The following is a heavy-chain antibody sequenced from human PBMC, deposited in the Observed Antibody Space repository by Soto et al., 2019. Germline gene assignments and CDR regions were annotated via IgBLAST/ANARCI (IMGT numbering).Heavy chain of an antibody. D-gene: IGHD3-9*01. J-gene: IGHJ6*02. CDR3: ARPRMGEIRYVDWSTSKYYYGMDV. CDR1: RGSVSSGSFY. CDR2: IYYGGST. V-gene: IGHV4-39*01. Sequence: SETLSLTCTVSRGSVSSGSFYWAWIRQPPGKGLEWIGSIYYGGSTHYNPSLKSRVSISVDTSKNQFSLKLTSVTAADTAVYYCARPRMGEIRYVDWSTSKYYYGMDVWGQGTTVTVSS.